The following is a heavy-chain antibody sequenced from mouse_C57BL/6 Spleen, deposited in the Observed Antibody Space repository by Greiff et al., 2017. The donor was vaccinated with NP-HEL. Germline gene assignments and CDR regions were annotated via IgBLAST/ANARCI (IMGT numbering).Heavy chain of an antibody. D-gene: IGHD2-4*01. Sequence: VQLQQSGAELVKPGASVKMSCKASGYTFTTYPIEWMKQNHGKSLEWIGNFHPYNDDTKYNEKFKGKATLNVEKSSSTVYLELSRLTSDDSAVYYCARRHYDYDVGFAYWGQGTLVTVSA. CDR2: FHPYNDDT. CDR1: GYTFTTYP. J-gene: IGHJ3*01. CDR3: ARRHYDYDVGFAY. V-gene: IGHV1-47*01.